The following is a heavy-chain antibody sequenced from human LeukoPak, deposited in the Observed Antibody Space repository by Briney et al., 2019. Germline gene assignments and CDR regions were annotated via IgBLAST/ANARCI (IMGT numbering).Heavy chain of an antibody. CDR2: ISGSGGST. J-gene: IGHJ5*02. D-gene: IGHD3-10*01. V-gene: IGHV3-23*01. CDR1: GFTFSSYA. CDR3: AKPQRSIWFGELFAWFDP. Sequence: TGGSLRLSCAASGFTFSSYAMSWVRQAPGKGLEWVSAISGSGGSTYYADSVKGRFTISRDNSKNTLYLQMNSLRAEDTAVYYCAKPQRSIWFGELFAWFDPWGQGTLVTVSS.